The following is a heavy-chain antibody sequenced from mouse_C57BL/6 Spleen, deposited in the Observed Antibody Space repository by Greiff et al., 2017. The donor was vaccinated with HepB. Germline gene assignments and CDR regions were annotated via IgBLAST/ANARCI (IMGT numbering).Heavy chain of an antibody. J-gene: IGHJ1*03. V-gene: IGHV3-6*01. CDR1: GYSITSGYY. D-gene: IGHD2-3*01. CDR2: ISYDGSN. Sequence: ESGPGLVKPSQSLSLTCSVTGYSITSGYYWNWIRQFPGNKLEWMGYISYDGSNNYNPSLKNRISITRDTSKNQFFLKLNSVTTEDTATYYCARVYDEGYFDVWGTGTTVTVSS. CDR3: ARVYDEGYFDV.